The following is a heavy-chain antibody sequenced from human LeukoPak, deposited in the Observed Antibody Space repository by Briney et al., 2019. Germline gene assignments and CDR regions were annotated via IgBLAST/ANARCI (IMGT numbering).Heavy chain of an antibody. CDR2: INPNSGRT. V-gene: IGHV1-2*02. CDR1: GGTFSSYA. CDR3: ARGSLVATGFDY. D-gene: IGHD5-12*01. Sequence: ASVKVSCKASGGTFSSYAISWVRQAPGQGLEWMGWINPNSGRTNYAQKFQGRATMTRDTSISTAYMELSRLRSDDTAVYYCARGSLVATGFDYWGQGTLVTVSS. J-gene: IGHJ4*02.